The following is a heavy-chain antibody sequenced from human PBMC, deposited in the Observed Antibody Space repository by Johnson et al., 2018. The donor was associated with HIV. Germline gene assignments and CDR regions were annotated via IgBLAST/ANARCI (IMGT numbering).Heavy chain of an antibody. CDR3: ARGTIIMFRGVIGFDI. V-gene: IGHV3-74*03. CDR2: INSDGRST. CDR1: GFSFSNYW. J-gene: IGHJ3*02. Sequence: VQLVESGGGLVQPGGSLRLSCVVSGFSFSNYWMEWVRQAPGKGLVWVSRINSDGRSTTYADSVKGRFTISRYNAKNTLYLQMNSLRAEDTAMYYCARGTIIMFRGVIGFDIWGQGTMVTVSS. D-gene: IGHD3-10*01.